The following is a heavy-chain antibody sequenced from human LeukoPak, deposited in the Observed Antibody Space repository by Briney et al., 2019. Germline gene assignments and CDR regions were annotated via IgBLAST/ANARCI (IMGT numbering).Heavy chain of an antibody. CDR1: GFTFDDYA. V-gene: IGHV3-9*01. J-gene: IGHJ4*02. D-gene: IGHD5-24*01. CDR3: AGGAARMVEIATIMSFEY. CDR2: ISWNSGRR. Sequence: GGSLRLSCVGSGFTFDDYAMHWVRHAPGKGLEWVSGISWNSGRRGYADSVKGRFTISRDNSKNTLYLQMNSLRAEDTAVYYCAGGAARMVEIATIMSFEYWGQGTLVTVSS.